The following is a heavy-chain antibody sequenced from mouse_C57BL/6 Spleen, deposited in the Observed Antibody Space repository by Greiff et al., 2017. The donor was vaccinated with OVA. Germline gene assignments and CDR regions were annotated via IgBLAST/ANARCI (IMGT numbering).Heavy chain of an antibody. V-gene: IGHV1-72*01. J-gene: IGHJ4*01. CDR1: GYTFTSYW. CDR2: IDPNSGGT. Sequence: QVQLKESGAELVKPGASVKLSCKASGYTFTSYWMHWVKQRPGRGLEWIGRIDPNSGGTKYNEKFKSKATLTVNKPSSTAYMQLSSLTSEDSAVYYCAREEGHHYYAMDYWGQGTSVTVSS. D-gene: IGHD3-3*01. CDR3: AREEGHHYYAMDY.